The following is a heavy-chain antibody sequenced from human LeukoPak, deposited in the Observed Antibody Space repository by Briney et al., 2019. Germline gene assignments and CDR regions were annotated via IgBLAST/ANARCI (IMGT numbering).Heavy chain of an antibody. CDR3: ATFGRKAFDI. CDR2: IYYSGST. CDR1: GGSISSYY. J-gene: IGHJ3*02. D-gene: IGHD3-10*01. Sequence: SETLSLTCTVSGGSISSYYWSWIRQPPGKGLEWIGSIYYSGSTYYNPSLKSRVTISVDTSKNQFSLKLSSVTAADTAVYYCATFGRKAFDIWGQGTMVTVSS. V-gene: IGHV4-59*05.